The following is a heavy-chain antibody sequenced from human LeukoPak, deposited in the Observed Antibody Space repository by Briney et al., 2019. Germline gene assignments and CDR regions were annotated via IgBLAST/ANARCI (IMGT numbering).Heavy chain of an antibody. CDR2: ISYAGSNK. CDR3: ARPPGIAVAGNFDY. V-gene: IGHV3-30-3*01. J-gene: IGHJ4*02. D-gene: IGHD6-19*01. Sequence: PGGSLRLSCAASGFTFSSYAMHWVRQAPGKGREGVAVISYAGSNKYYADSVKGRFTISRDNSKNTLYLQMNSLRAEDTAVYYCARPPGIAVAGNFDYWGQGTLVTVSS. CDR1: GFTFSSYA.